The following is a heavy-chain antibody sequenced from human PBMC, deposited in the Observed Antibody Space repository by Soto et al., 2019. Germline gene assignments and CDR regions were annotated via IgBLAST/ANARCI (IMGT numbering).Heavy chain of an antibody. J-gene: IGHJ4*02. CDR3: ARESPVGATNFGY. D-gene: IGHD1-26*01. CDR1: GDSISNTFYY. CDR2: IYFNGNS. Sequence: PSETLSLTCTVSGDSISNTFYYWGWIRQPPGKGLEWIGSIYFNGNSYSNPSLKSRVTMSVDTSKNQFSLKLSSVTAADTAVYYCARESPVGATNFGYWGQGTLVT. V-gene: IGHV4-39*07.